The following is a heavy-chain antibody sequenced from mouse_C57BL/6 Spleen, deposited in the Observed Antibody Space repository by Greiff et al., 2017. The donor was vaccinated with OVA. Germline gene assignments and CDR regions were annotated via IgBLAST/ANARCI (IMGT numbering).Heavy chain of an antibody. CDR2: IYPRDGST. J-gene: IGHJ4*01. V-gene: IGHV1-85*01. D-gene: IGHD4-1*01. CDR1: GYTFTSYD. Sequence: VQLQQSGPELVKPGASVKLSCKASGYTFTSYDINWVKQRPGQGLEWIGWIYPRDGSTKYNEKFKGKATLTVDTSSSTAYMELHSLPSEDSAVYFCARSPNWEDYAMDYWGQGTSVTVSS. CDR3: ARSPNWEDYAMDY.